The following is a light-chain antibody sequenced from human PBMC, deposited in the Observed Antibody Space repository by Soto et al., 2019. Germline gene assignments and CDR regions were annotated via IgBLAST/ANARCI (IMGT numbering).Light chain of an antibody. Sequence: EVVLTQSPATLSLSPGERATLSCRASQTVFSYLAWYQQKPGQAPRLLIYDAFHRAAGIPARFSGSGSGTDFTLTISSLEPEDFAVYYCQQRYSWPPLTFGGGTKVEIK. CDR3: QQRYSWPPLT. CDR2: DAF. V-gene: IGKV3-11*01. CDR1: QTVFSY. J-gene: IGKJ4*01.